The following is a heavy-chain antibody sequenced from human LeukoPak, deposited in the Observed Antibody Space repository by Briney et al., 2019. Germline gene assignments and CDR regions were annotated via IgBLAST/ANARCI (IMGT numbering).Heavy chain of an antibody. CDR2: IIPIFGTA. CDR3: ARGPRRYDFWSGYYPNHY. J-gene: IGHJ4*02. D-gene: IGHD3-3*01. V-gene: IGHV1-69*01. CDR1: GGTFSSYA. Sequence: GASVKVSCKASGGTFSSYAISWVRQAPGQGLEWMGGIIPIFGTANYAQKFQGRVTITADESTSTAYMELSSLRSEDTAVYYCARGPRRYDFWSGYYPNHYWGQGTLVTVSS.